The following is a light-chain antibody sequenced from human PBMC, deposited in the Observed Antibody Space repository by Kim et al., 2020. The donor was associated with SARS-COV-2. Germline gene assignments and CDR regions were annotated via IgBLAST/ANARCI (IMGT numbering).Light chain of an antibody. J-gene: IGLJ2*01. V-gene: IGLV3-21*04. Sequence: APGKPATITCGGDNIGEKSVHWYQQKPGQAPVLVLYYDSDRPSGIPERFSGSNSGNTATLTISRVEAGDEADYYCQVWDSSSDHVVFGGGTQLTVL. CDR2: YDS. CDR1: NIGEKS. CDR3: QVWDSSSDHVV.